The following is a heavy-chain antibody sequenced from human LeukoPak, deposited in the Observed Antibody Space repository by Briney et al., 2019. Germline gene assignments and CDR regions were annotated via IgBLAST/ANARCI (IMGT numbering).Heavy chain of an antibody. D-gene: IGHD6-19*01. CDR1: GGSISSYY. V-gene: IGHV4-4*09. CDR2: IYTSRST. J-gene: IGHJ4*02. CDR3: ARRAGYSSGWYDY. Sequence: SETLSLTCTVSGGSISSYYWSWIRQPPGKGLEWIGYIYTSRSTNYNPSLKSRVTISVDTSKNQFSLKLSSVTAADTAVYYCARRAGYSSGWYDYWGQGTLVTVSS.